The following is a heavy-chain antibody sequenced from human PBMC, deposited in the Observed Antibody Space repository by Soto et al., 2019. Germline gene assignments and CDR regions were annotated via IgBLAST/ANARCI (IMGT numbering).Heavy chain of an antibody. CDR1: GGSFSGYY. V-gene: IGHV4-34*01. D-gene: IGHD1-1*01. Sequence: SETLSLTCAVYGGSFSGYYWSWIRQPPGKGLEWIGEINHSGSTNYNPSLKSRVTISVDTSKNQFSLKLSPVTAADTAVDYCARGMAGYGKAWKVWFDPWGQGTLVTVSS. CDR2: INHSGST. CDR3: ARGMAGYGKAWKVWFDP. J-gene: IGHJ5*02.